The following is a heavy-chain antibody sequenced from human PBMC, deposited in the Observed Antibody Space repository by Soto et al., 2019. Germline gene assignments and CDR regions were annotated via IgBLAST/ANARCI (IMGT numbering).Heavy chain of an antibody. J-gene: IGHJ4*02. CDR1: GYTFTSYA. CDR2: INAGNSDT. Sequence: ASVKVSCKASGYTFTSYAMHWVRQAPGQRLEWMGWINAGNSDTTYSQKFQGRVTITSDTSASTAYMELTSLSSVTAADTALYYCARDPPLPAAMVDWGQGTLVTVSS. D-gene: IGHD2-2*01. V-gene: IGHV1-3*01. CDR3: ARDPPLPAAMVD.